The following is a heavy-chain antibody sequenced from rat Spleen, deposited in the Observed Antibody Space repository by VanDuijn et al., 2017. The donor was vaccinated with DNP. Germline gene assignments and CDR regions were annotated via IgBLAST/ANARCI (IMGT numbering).Heavy chain of an antibody. CDR2: ISYSGSA. V-gene: IGHV3-1*01. CDR1: GFSITSNY. Sequence: EVQLQESGPGLMKPSQSLSLTCSVTGFSITSNYWAWIRKLPGNKMEWIGHISYSGSANFNPSLRSRISITRDTSKNQFFLQVNSVTTEDTATYYCTRQDYYFNKGGWFAYWGQGTLVTVSS. CDR3: TRQDYYFNKGGWFAY. J-gene: IGHJ3*01. D-gene: IGHD1-6*01.